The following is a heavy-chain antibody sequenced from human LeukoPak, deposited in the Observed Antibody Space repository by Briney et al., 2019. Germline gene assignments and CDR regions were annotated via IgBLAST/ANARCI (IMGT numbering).Heavy chain of an antibody. CDR2: IIPIFGTA. V-gene: IGHV1-69*13. D-gene: IGHD3-10*01. CDR1: GGTFSSYA. Sequence: SVKVSCKASGGTFSSYAISWVRQAPGQGLEWMGGIIPIFGTANYAQKFQGRVTITADESTSTAYMELSSLRSEDTAVYYCARGTDYYGSGSYYNDYWGQGTLVTVSS. J-gene: IGHJ4*02. CDR3: ARGTDYYGSGSYYNDY.